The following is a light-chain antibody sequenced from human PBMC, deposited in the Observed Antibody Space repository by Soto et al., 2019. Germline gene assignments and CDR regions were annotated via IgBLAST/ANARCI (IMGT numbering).Light chain of an antibody. CDR2: EVS. J-gene: IGLJ1*01. V-gene: IGLV2-8*01. CDR1: SSDVGGYNY. CDR3: SSYAGSNIHYV. Sequence: QSVLTQPPSASGSPGQSVTISCTGTSSDVGGYNYVSWHQQHPGKAPKLMIYEVSKRPSGVPDRFSGSKSGNTASLTVSGLQAEDEADYYCSSYAGSNIHYVFGTGTKVTVL.